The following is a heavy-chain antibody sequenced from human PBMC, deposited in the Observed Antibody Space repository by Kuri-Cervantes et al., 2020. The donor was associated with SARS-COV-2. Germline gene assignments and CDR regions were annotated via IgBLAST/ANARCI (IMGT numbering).Heavy chain of an antibody. V-gene: IGHV4-34*01. CDR1: GGSFSDYY. Sequence: GSLRLSCAVYGGSFSDYYWSWVRQPPGKGLEWIGEINHSGNTNYDPSLKSRVTISIDTSKNQFSLKLSSVTAADTAVYYCARGGIAARPGWFDYWGQGTLVTVSS. D-gene: IGHD6-6*01. CDR3: ARGGIAARPGWFDY. J-gene: IGHJ5*01. CDR2: INHSGNT.